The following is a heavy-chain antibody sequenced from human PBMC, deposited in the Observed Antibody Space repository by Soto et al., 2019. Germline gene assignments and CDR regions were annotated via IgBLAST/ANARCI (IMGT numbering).Heavy chain of an antibody. CDR3: AREWVATINAFDI. Sequence: QVQLVQSGAEVKKPGASVKVSCKASGYTFTSYAMHWVRQAPGQRLEWMGWINAGNGNTKYSQKFQGRVTITRDTSASTAYMELSSLRSEDTAVYYCAREWVATINAFDIWGQGTMVTVSS. CDR1: GYTFTSYA. V-gene: IGHV1-3*01. J-gene: IGHJ3*02. CDR2: INAGNGNT. D-gene: IGHD5-12*01.